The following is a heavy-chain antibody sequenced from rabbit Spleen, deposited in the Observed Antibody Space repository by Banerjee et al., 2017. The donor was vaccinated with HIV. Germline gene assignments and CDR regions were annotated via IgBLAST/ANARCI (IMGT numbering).Heavy chain of an antibody. D-gene: IGHD4-1*01. CDR2: IDPIFGTT. J-gene: IGHJ4*01. V-gene: IGHV1S47*01. CDR1: GFDFSHYG. Sequence: QEQLVESGGGLVQPGASLTLTCKASGFDFSHYGVSWVRQAPGKGLEWIGYIDPIFGTTAYATWVNDRFTISRHNAQNTLYLQLNSLTAADTATYFCVREVAAKFSLWGPGTLVTVS. CDR3: VREVAAKFSL.